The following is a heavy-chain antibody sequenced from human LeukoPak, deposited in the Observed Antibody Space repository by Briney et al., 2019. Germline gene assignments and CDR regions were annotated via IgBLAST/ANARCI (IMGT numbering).Heavy chain of an antibody. CDR2: ISPRGGST. D-gene: IGHD6-13*01. J-gene: IGHJ4*02. V-gene: IGHV1-46*04. Sequence: GASVKVSCKASGYTFTRYYMHWVRQAPGQGLEWMGVISPRGGSTDYAQKLRGRITMTRDTSTSTVYMDLSSLTSEDTAMYYCATLGDGSSDIDYWGQGTLVTVSS. CDR3: ATLGDGSSDIDY. CDR1: GYTFTRYY.